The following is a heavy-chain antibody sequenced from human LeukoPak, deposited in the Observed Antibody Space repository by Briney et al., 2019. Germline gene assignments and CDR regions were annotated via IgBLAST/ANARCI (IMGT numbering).Heavy chain of an antibody. D-gene: IGHD3-10*01. CDR2: ISGSGGST. Sequence: PGGSLRLSCAASGFTFSSYAMSWVRQAPGKGLEWVSAISGSGGSTYYADSVKGRFTISRDNSKNTLYLQMNSLRAEDTAVYYCAKDRRDYYGSGSYFPPYYYGMDVWGQGTTVTVSS. CDR3: AKDRRDYYGSGSYFPPYYYGMDV. J-gene: IGHJ6*02. CDR1: GFTFSSYA. V-gene: IGHV3-23*01.